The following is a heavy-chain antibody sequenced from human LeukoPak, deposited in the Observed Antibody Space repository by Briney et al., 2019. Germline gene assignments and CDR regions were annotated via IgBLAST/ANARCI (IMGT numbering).Heavy chain of an antibody. CDR3: ARGPVDYYDSSGYVY. J-gene: IGHJ4*02. CDR1: GGTFSSYA. Sequence: ASVKVSCTASGGTFSSYAISWVRQAPGQGLEWMGGIIPIFGTANYAQKFQGRVTITADESTSTAYMELSSLRSEDTAVYYCARGPVDYYDSSGYVYWGQGTLVTVSS. V-gene: IGHV1-69*13. D-gene: IGHD3-22*01. CDR2: IIPIFGTA.